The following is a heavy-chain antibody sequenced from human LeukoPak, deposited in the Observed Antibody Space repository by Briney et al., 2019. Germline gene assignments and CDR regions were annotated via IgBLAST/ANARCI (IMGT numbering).Heavy chain of an antibody. CDR1: GGTFSSYA. V-gene: IGHV1-69*06. Sequence: ASVKVSCKASGGTFSSYAISWVRQAPGQGLEWMGGIIPIFGTANYAQKFQGRVTITADKSTSTAYMELSSLRSEDTAVYYCARGVVVVAATEQTYFDYWGQGTLVTVSS. CDR3: ARGVVVVAATEQTYFDY. D-gene: IGHD2-15*01. J-gene: IGHJ4*02. CDR2: IIPIFGTA.